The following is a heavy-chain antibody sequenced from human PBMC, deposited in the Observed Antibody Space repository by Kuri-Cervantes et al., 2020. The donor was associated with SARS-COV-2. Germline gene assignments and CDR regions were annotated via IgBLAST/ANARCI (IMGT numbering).Heavy chain of an antibody. CDR1: GFTFSSYS. J-gene: IGHJ5*02. CDR2: ISSSSSYI. V-gene: IGHV3-21*01. CDR3: ARAYYYDSSGYYSNWFDP. Sequence: GESLKISCAASGFTFSSYSMNWVRQAPGKGLEWVSSISSSSSYIYYADSVKDRFTISRDNAKNSLYLQMNSLRAEDTAVYYCARAYYYDSSGYYSNWFDPWGQGTLVTVSS. D-gene: IGHD3-22*01.